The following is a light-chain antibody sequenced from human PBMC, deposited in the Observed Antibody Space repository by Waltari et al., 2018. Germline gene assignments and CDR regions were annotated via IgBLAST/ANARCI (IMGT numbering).Light chain of an antibody. CDR2: YRSSTDK. V-gene: IGLV5-45*01. Sequence: GSPPQFLVKYRSSTDKRKGSGGPSRFSGSKDTSANAGILLISVLQSEDEADDYCMILHNNAVVFGGGTKLTVL. J-gene: IGLJ3*02. CDR3: MILHNNAVV.